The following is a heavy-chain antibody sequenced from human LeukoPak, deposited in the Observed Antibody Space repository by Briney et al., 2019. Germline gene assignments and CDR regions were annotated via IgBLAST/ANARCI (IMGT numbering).Heavy chain of an antibody. Sequence: PSETLSLTCTVSGGSISSGDYYWSCIRQPPGKGLEWIGYIYYSGSTYYNPSLKSRVTISVDTSKNQFSLKLSSVTAADTAVYYCAREEYSRSDGMDVWGQGTTVTVSS. V-gene: IGHV4-30-4*01. CDR3: AREEYSRSDGMDV. CDR2: IYYSGST. J-gene: IGHJ6*02. CDR1: GGSISSGDYY. D-gene: IGHD6-6*01.